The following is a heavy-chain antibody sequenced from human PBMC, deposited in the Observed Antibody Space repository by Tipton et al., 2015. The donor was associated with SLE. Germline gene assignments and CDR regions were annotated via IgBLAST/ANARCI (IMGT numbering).Heavy chain of an antibody. Sequence: GLVKPSETLSLTCTVSGDSVSSVTTNNYYWGWIRQPPGKGLEWIGEINHSGSTNYNPSLKSRVTISVDTSKDQFSLKLSSVTAADTALYYCASRLAARRDTCFDSWGQGTLVTVSS. V-gene: IGHV4-39*07. CDR3: ASRLAARRDTCFDS. J-gene: IGHJ5*01. CDR1: GDSVSSVTTNNYY. D-gene: IGHD6-6*01. CDR2: INHSGST.